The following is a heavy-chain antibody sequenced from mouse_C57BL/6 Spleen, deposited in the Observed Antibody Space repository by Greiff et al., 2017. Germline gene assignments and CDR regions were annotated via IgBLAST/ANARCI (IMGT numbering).Heavy chain of an antibody. D-gene: IGHD2-3*01. CDR3: ARHLGDGYYDY. J-gene: IGHJ2*01. CDR2: ISSGGSYT. Sequence: EVKLVESGGDLVKPGGSLKLSCAASGFTFSSYGMSWVRQTPDKRLEWVATISSGGSYTYYPDSVKGRFTISRDTAKNTLYLQMSSLKSEDTARYYCARHLGDGYYDYWGQGTTLTVSS. CDR1: GFTFSSYG. V-gene: IGHV5-6*01.